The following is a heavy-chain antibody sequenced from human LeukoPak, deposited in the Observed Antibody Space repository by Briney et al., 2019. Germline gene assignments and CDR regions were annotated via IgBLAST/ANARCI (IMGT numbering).Heavy chain of an antibody. V-gene: IGHV3-11*06. J-gene: IGHJ4*02. CDR1: GFTFSDYY. CDR2: ISSSSSYT. Sequence: GGSLRLSCAASGFTFSDYYMSWIRQAPGKGLEWVSYISSSSSYTNYADSVKGRFTISRDNAKNSLYLQMNSLRAEDTAVYYCARDPLGYDILTGYTPRYFDYWGQGTLVTVSS. CDR3: ARDPLGYDILTGYTPRYFDY. D-gene: IGHD3-9*01.